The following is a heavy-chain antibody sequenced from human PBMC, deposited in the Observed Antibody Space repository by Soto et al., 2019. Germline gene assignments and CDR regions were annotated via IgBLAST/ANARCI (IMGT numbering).Heavy chain of an antibody. CDR1: GYTFTSYG. Sequence: GASVKVSCKASGYTFTSYGISWVRQAPGQGLEWMGWISAISGIANYAQKFQGRVTITADESTSTVYMEMSSLRSEDTAVYYCARQEFSDQYYYGMDVWGQGTTVTVSS. CDR3: ARQEFSDQYYYGMDV. D-gene: IGHD3-10*01. CDR2: ISAISGIA. V-gene: IGHV1-69*13. J-gene: IGHJ6*02.